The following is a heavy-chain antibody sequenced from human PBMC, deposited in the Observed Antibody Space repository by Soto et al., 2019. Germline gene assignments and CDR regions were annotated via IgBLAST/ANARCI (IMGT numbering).Heavy chain of an antibody. J-gene: IGHJ5*02. D-gene: IGHD1-26*01. CDR3: SRGDRTTSLLTPTTSGFAD. Sequence: QVQVVQSGAEVKKPGASVKVSCRASGYTFTNYYMHWVRQAPGQGLEWMGIINPSGGSPTYAQKFQDRVTMTSDTSTSTVYWELSSLRSEDTAVYYCSRGDRTTSLLTPTTSGFADWGQGTLVTVSS. CDR2: INPSGGSP. V-gene: IGHV1-46*01. CDR1: GYTFTNYY.